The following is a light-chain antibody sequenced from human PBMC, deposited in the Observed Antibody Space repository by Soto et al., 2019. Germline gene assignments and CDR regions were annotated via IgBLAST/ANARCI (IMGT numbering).Light chain of an antibody. V-gene: IGLV1-44*01. CDR2: SNN. Sequence: QSVLTQPPSASGTPGQRVTISFSGSSSNIGSSTVNWYQQLPGTAPKLVIYSNNQRHSGVPDRFSGSKSGTSASLAISGLQSEDETDYYCAAWDDSLNGHVVFGGGTKLTVL. CDR1: SSNIGSST. J-gene: IGLJ2*01. CDR3: AAWDDSLNGHVV.